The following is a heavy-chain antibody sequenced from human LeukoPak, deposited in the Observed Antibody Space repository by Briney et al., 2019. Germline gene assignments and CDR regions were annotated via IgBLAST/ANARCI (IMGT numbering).Heavy chain of an antibody. D-gene: IGHD5-24*01. CDR2: IFYSGST. CDR1: GGSISTSNYY. CDR3: ARVTSGYNYYYYYYMDV. Sequence: SETLSLTCTVSGGSISTSNYYWGWIRRPPGKGLEWIGNIFYSGSTYYSPSLKSRVTISLDTSRNQFSLKLNSVTAADTAVYYCARVTSGYNYYYYYYMDVWGKGTTVTVSS. J-gene: IGHJ6*03. V-gene: IGHV4-39*07.